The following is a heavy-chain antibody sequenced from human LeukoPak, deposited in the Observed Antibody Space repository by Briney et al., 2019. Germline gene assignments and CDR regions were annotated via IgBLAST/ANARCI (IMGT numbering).Heavy chain of an antibody. CDR1: GYTFTGYY. D-gene: IGHD6-6*01. CDR3: AREYSSSSWYFDL. CDR2: INPNSGGT. J-gene: IGHJ2*01. Sequence: ASVKVSCKASGYTFTGYYMHWVRQAPGQGLEWMGWINPNSGGTNCAQKFQGRVTMTRDTSISTAYMELSRLRSDDTAVYYCAREYSSSSWYFDLWGRGTLVTVSS. V-gene: IGHV1-2*02.